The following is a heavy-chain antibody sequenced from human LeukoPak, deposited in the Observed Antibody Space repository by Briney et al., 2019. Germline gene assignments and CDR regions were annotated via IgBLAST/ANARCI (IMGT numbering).Heavy chain of an antibody. J-gene: IGHJ2*01. CDR1: GFSFSSYA. V-gene: IGHV3-66*01. Sequence: SGGSLRLSCAASGFSFSSYAMNWVRQAPGKGLEWVSVVYSGGSTYYADSVKGRFTISRDYSKNTLYLQMNNLRAEDTAVYYCASPSAEMTEINGWYFDVWAVAPWSPSPQ. D-gene: IGHD5-24*01. CDR2: VYSGGST. CDR3: ASPSAEMTEINGWYFDV.